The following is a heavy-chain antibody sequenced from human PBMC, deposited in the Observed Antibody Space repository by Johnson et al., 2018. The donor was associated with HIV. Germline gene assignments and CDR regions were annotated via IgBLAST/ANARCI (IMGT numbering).Heavy chain of an antibody. CDR1: GFAFGSYW. Sequence: VQLVESGGGLVQPGGSLRLSCAASGFAFGSYWMHWVRQAPGKGLQCVANINQYGSEEYYVDSVKGRFTISRDNAKNSMYLQMNTLNAEDTAVYYCASSTVMMTDDAFDIWGQGTVVTVSP. CDR3: ASSTVMMTDDAFDI. V-gene: IGHV3-7*05. J-gene: IGHJ3*02. D-gene: IGHD4-11*01. CDR2: INQYGSEE.